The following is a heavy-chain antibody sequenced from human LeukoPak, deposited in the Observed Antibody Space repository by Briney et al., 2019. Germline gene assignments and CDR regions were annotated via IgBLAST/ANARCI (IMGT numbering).Heavy chain of an antibody. D-gene: IGHD6-19*01. CDR3: ARAAAGTNSWYYIDY. J-gene: IGHJ4*02. CDR1: GDSISSGDNY. V-gene: IGHV4-30-4*01. CDR2: IHYSGST. Sequence: SETLSLTCTVSGDSISSGDNYWSWIRQLPGKGLEWIGYIHYSGSTYYNPSLKSRVIISGDMSKNQFSLTLNSLTAADSAMYYCARAAAGTNSWYYIDYWGQGTLVIVSS.